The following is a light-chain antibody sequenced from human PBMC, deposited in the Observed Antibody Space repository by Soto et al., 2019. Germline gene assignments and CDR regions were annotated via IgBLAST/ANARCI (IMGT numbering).Light chain of an antibody. CDR1: QSVLYSSNNKNY. CDR2: WAS. J-gene: IGKJ3*01. V-gene: IGKV4-1*01. Sequence: DIVMTQSPDSLAVSLGERATINCKSSQSVLYSSNNKNYLAWYQQKPGQPPKLLIYWASTRESGVPDRFSGSGSGTDLTLTISSXQAEDVAVYHCQQYYSTPLTFGPGTKVDIK. CDR3: QQYYSTPLT.